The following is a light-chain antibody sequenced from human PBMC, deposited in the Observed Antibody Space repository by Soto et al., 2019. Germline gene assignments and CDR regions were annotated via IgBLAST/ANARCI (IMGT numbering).Light chain of an antibody. CDR2: GVS. CDR3: QQRYNRLA. CDR1: QTVYNSN. Sequence: EIVMTQSPVTRSLCPGERATLSCRASQTVYNSNLAWYQQKPGQAPRLLIYGVSSRATGIPARFSGSGSGTDFTLAISSLEPEDSAVDDCQQRYNRLAFGGGTKVDIK. J-gene: IGKJ4*01. V-gene: IGKV3D-20*02.